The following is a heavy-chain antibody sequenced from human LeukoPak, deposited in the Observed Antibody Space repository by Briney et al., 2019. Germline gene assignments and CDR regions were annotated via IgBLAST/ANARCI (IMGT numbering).Heavy chain of an antibody. J-gene: IGHJ4*02. D-gene: IGHD1-7*01. V-gene: IGHV3-53*01. CDR1: GFTVSSNF. Sequence: PGGSLRLSCAASGFTVSSNFMSWVRQAPGKGLEWVSVIYSGGSTYYADSVRGRFTISRGKSKNTLYLQMNSLRAEDTAVYYCARVGNWNCVDYWGQGTLVTVSS. CDR2: IYSGGST. CDR3: ARVGNWNCVDY.